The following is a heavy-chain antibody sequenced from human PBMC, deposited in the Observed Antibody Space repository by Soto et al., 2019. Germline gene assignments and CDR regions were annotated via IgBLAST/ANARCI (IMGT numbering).Heavy chain of an antibody. J-gene: IGHJ4*02. Sequence: QVQLVQSGAEVKKPGSSVKVSCKASGGTFSSYAISWVRQAPGQGLEWMGGIIPIFGTANYAQKFQGRVTITADESTSTAYMELSSLRSEATAVYYCARGGWELLVRAPLHFDYWGQGTLVTVSS. CDR3: ARGGWELLVRAPLHFDY. D-gene: IGHD1-26*01. CDR1: GGTFSSYA. V-gene: IGHV1-69*12. CDR2: IIPIFGTA.